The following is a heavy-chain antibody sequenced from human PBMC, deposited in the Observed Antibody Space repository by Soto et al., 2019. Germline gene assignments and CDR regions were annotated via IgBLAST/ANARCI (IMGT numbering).Heavy chain of an antibody. Sequence: EVQLVESGGGLVQPGGSLRLSCAASGFTFSSYWMHWVRQAPGKGLVWVSRINSDGSSTSYADSVKGRFTISRDNAKNTLYLQTNSLRAEDTAVYYCARDPPYDPIAAAGTDDYWGQGTLVTVSS. V-gene: IGHV3-74*01. D-gene: IGHD6-13*01. J-gene: IGHJ4*02. CDR1: GFTFSSYW. CDR3: ARDPPYDPIAAAGTDDY. CDR2: INSDGSST.